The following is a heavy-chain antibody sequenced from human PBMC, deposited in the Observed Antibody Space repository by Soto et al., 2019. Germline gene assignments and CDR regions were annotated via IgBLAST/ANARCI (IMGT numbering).Heavy chain of an antibody. CDR3: ARDRGRGCYGYYYGMDV. J-gene: IGHJ6*02. Sequence: GASVKVSCKASGYTFTGYYMHWVRQAPGQGLEWMGWINPNSGGTNYAQKFQGWVTMTRDTSISTAYMELSRLRSDDTAVYYCARDRGRGCYGYYYGMDVWGQGTTVTVSS. CDR2: INPNSGGT. D-gene: IGHD6-19*01. CDR1: GYTFTGYY. V-gene: IGHV1-2*04.